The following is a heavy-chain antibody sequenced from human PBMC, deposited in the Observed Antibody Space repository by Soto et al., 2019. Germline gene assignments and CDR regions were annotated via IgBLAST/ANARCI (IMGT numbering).Heavy chain of an antibody. V-gene: IGHV1-69*08. J-gene: IGHJ4*02. D-gene: IGHD1-26*01. CDR2: IIPILGIA. Sequence: QVQLVQSGAEVKKPGSSVKVSCKASGGTFSSYTISWVRQAPGQGLEWMGRIIPILGIANYAQKFQGRVXSXGXXSTSTAYMELSSLRSEDTAVYYCARDQRGVGATFEWGQGTLVTVSS. CDR3: ARDQRGVGATFE. CDR1: GGTFSSYT.